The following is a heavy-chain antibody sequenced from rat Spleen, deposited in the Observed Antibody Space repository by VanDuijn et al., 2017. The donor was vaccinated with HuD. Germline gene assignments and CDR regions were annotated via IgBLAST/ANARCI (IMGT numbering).Heavy chain of an antibody. CDR2: IIYDGIRT. J-gene: IGHJ4*01. D-gene: IGHD1-11*01. CDR3: ARHYGGYSEYVMDA. V-gene: IGHV5S10*01. Sequence: EVQLVESGGGLVQPGRSLKLSCAASGFTFSDYNMAWVRQSPKKGLEWVATIIYDGIRTFYRDSVKGRFTLSRDNAKSTLYLQMGSLRSEETATYYCARHYGGYSEYVMDAWGQGASVTVSS. CDR1: GFTFSDYN.